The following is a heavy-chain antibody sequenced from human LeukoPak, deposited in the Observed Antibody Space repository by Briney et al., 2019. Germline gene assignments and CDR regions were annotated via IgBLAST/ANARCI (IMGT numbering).Heavy chain of an antibody. CDR3: ARGRVGYYYGSGTLNWFDP. J-gene: IGHJ5*02. CDR1: GGSFSGYY. D-gene: IGHD3-10*01. V-gene: IGHV4-34*01. CDR2: INHSGST. Sequence: SETLSLTCAVYGGSFSGYYWSWIRQPPGKWLEWIGEINHSGSTNYNPSLKSRVTISVDTSKNQFSLKLSSVTAADTAVYYCARGRVGYYYGSGTLNWFDPWGQGTLVTVSS.